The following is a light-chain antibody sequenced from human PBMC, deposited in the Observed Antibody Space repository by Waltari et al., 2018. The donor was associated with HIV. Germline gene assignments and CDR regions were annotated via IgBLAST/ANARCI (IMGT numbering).Light chain of an antibody. CDR3: QQSYNSLT. V-gene: IGKV3-11*01. CDR1: QSVANS. J-gene: IGKJ4*01. Sequence: EVVLTQSPATLSLSPGERATLSCRASQSVANSLAWYQQRRGQSPRLLIYDTSNRATGVPARFRGSASGTDFTLTISSLEPEDFAVYYCQQSYNSLTFGGGTKVEIK. CDR2: DTS.